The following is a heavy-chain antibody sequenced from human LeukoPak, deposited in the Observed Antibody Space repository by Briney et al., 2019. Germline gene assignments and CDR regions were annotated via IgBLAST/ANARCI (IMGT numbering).Heavy chain of an antibody. CDR3: ARNNYDFWSGYSHRVYYYGMDV. CDR2: IYYSGST. J-gene: IGHJ6*02. Sequence: SETLSLTCAVYGGSFSGYYWSWIRQPPGKGLEWIGYIYYSGSTNYNPSLKSRVTISVDTSKNQFSLKLSSVTAADTAVYYCARNNYDFWSGYSHRVYYYGMDVWGQGTTVTVSS. V-gene: IGHV4-59*01. D-gene: IGHD3-3*01. CDR1: GGSFSGYY.